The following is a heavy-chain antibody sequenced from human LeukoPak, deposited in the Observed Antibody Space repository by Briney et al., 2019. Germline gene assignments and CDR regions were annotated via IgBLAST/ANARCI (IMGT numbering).Heavy chain of an antibody. Sequence: GGSLRLSCAAYGFTFSSYSMNWVRQAPGKGLEWVSYISSSSTTIYYADSVKGRFTISRDNAKNSLYLQMNSLRVEDTAVYYCARVGVDDSGNILKYFFDYWGQGTLVTVSS. CDR2: ISSSSTTI. CDR3: ARVGVDDSGNILKYFFDY. V-gene: IGHV3-48*01. D-gene: IGHD4-23*01. J-gene: IGHJ4*02. CDR1: GFTFSSYS.